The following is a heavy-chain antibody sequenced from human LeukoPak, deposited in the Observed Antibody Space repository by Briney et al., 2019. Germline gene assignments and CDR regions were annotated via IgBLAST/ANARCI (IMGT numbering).Heavy chain of an antibody. J-gene: IGHJ4*02. V-gene: IGHV4-4*07. CDR1: GGSISSYY. CDR3: AREGYDFWSGYQYYFDY. Sequence: SETLSLTCTVSGGSISSYYWSWIAQPAGKGRERIGRIYTIGRTNYNPSLKSRVTMSVDTSKNQLSLKLSSVTAADTAVYYCAREGYDFWSGYQYYFDYWGQGNLVTVSS. CDR2: IYTIGRT. D-gene: IGHD3-3*01.